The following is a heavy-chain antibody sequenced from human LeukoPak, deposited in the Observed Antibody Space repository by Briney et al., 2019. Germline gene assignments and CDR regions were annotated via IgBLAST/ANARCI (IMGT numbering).Heavy chain of an antibody. CDR3: ARNYVGYAFDI. Sequence: PSETLSLTCTVSGASVSSYYWGWIRQPPGKGLEWIGYIYSSGTTNYNPSLKTGVTISVDTSKNQFSLEWATVSSADSGMYYCARNYVGYAFDIWGQGTMVTVSS. CDR1: GASVSSYY. D-gene: IGHD1-7*01. V-gene: IGHV4-59*02. J-gene: IGHJ3*02. CDR2: IYSSGTT.